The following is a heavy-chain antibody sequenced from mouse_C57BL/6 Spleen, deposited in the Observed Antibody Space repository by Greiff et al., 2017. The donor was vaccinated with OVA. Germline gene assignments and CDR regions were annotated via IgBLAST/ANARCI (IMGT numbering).Heavy chain of an antibody. D-gene: IGHD1-1*01. CDR3: DSYYYFDY. J-gene: IGHJ2*01. V-gene: IGHV1-39*01. Sequence: EVQLQESGPELVKPGASVKISCKASGYSFTDYNMNWVKQSNGKSLEWIGVINPNYGTTSYNQKFRGKATLTVAQSSNPAYLQLNSLPSDDSAVYYYDSYYYFDYWGQGTTLTVSS. CDR1: GYSFTDYN. CDR2: INPNYGTT.